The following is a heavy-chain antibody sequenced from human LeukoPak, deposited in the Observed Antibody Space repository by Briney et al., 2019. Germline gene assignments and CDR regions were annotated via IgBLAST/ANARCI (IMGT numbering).Heavy chain of an antibody. Sequence: ASVKVSCKASGYTFTNYYMHRVRQAPGQGLEWMGIINPSGGSTSYAQKFQGRVTMTRDTSTSTVYMELSSLRSEDTAVYYCARATLYDYYLDYWGQGTLVTVSS. J-gene: IGHJ4*02. CDR1: GYTFTNYY. D-gene: IGHD5/OR15-5a*01. CDR3: ARATLYDYYLDY. V-gene: IGHV1-46*01. CDR2: INPSGGST.